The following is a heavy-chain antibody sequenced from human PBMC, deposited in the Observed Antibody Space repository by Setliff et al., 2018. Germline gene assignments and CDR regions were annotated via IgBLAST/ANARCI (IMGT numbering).Heavy chain of an antibody. CDR3: ARRATYYNFWSGYYDY. V-gene: IGHV4-39*07. CDR1: GGSISSSSYY. J-gene: IGHJ4*02. CDR2: ISYSGST. Sequence: SETLSLTCTVSGGSISSSSYYWGWIRQPPGKGLEWIGSISYSGSTYYNPPLKSRVTISVDTSKNQFSLKLSSVTAADTAVYYCARRATYYNFWSGYYDYWGQGTLVTVS. D-gene: IGHD3-3*01.